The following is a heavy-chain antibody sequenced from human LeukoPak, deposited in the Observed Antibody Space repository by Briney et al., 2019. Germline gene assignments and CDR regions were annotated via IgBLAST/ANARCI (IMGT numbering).Heavy chain of an antibody. CDR3: ARDPVRGSSGYNDY. J-gene: IGHJ4*02. D-gene: IGHD3-22*01. V-gene: IGHV1-69*13. Sequence: SVKVSCKASGGTFSSYAISWVRQAPGQGLEWMGGIIPIFGTANYAQKFQGRVTITVDESTSTAYMELSSLRSEDTAVYYCARDPVRGSSGYNDYWGQGTLVTVSS. CDR1: GGTFSSYA. CDR2: IIPIFGTA.